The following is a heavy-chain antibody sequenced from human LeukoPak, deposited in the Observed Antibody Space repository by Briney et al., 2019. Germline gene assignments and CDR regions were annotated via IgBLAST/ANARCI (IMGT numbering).Heavy chain of an antibody. Sequence: ASVKVSCKASGYTFTGYYMHWVRQAPGQGLEWMGWINPNSGGTNYAQKFQGRVTMTRDASISTAYMGLSRLRSDDTAVYYCAGILPTGVSRTDFDYWGQGTLVTVSS. CDR1: GYTFTGYY. J-gene: IGHJ4*02. CDR3: AGILPTGVSRTDFDY. CDR2: INPNSGGT. D-gene: IGHD7-27*01. V-gene: IGHV1-2*02.